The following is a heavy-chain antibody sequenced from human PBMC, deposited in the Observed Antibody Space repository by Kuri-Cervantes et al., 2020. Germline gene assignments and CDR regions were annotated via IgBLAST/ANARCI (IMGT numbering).Heavy chain of an antibody. D-gene: IGHD2-8*02. CDR3: ARVDPLYWSLFDY. CDR2: ITGRGDIT. V-gene: IGHV3-23*01. J-gene: IGHJ4*02. CDR1: GFPFSSYA. Sequence: GSLKLSCAASGFPFSSYAMSWVRQAPGKGLDWVSLITGRGDITHYADSVNGRFTISRDNAKNSLYLQMNSLRAEDTAVYYCARVDPLYWSLFDYWGQGTLVTVSS.